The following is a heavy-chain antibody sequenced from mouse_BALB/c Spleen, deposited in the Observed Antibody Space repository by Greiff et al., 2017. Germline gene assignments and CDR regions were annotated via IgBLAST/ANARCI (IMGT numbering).Heavy chain of an antibody. D-gene: IGHD1-2*01. J-gene: IGHJ2*01. CDR2: ISSGGSYT. Sequence: EVKLVESGGDLVKPGGSLKLSCAASGFTFSSYGMSWVRQTPDKRLEWVATISSGGSYTYYPDSVKGRFTISRDNAKNTLYLQMSSLKSEDTAMYYCARLGTATSPFDYWGQGNTLTVSS. CDR3: ARLGTATSPFDY. V-gene: IGHV5-6*01. CDR1: GFTFSSYG.